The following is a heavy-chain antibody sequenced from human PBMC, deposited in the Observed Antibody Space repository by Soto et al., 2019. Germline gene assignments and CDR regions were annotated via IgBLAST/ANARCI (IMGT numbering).Heavy chain of an antibody. D-gene: IGHD3-22*01. Sequence: QVQLVESGGGVVQPGRSLRLSCAASGFTFSSYGMHWVRQAPGKGLEWVAVIWYDGSNKYYADSEKGRFTISRDNSKNTLYLQMNSLRAEDTAVYYCARLHHYTMIVVRDYYYYGMDVWGQGTTVTVSS. CDR3: ARLHHYTMIVVRDYYYYGMDV. CDR2: IWYDGSNK. CDR1: GFTFSSYG. V-gene: IGHV3-33*01. J-gene: IGHJ6*02.